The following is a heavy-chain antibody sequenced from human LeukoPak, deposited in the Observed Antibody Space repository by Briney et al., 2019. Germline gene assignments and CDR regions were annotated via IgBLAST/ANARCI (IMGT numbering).Heavy chain of an antibody. Sequence: PGRSLRLSCAASGFTFTGYYMHWVRQAPGQGLEWMGWINPNSGGTNYAQKFQGRVTMTRDTSISTAYMELSRLRSDDTAVYYCARNRIGADIWGQGTMVTVSS. J-gene: IGHJ3*02. CDR2: INPNSGGT. D-gene: IGHD2-15*01. CDR1: GFTFTGYY. V-gene: IGHV1-2*02. CDR3: ARNRIGADI.